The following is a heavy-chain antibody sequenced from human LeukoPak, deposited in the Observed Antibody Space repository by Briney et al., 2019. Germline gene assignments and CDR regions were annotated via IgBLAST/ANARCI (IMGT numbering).Heavy chain of an antibody. Sequence: PGGSLRLSCAASGFTFSNHGMNGVRQAPGKGLEWVSGISPSGDITYYADSVKGRFTISRDNSKNSLYLQMNSLRAEDTAVYYCARDFSSGSYYGDYYFDYWGQGTLVTVSS. CDR1: GFTFSNHG. D-gene: IGHD1-26*01. CDR3: ARDFSSGSYYGDYYFDY. J-gene: IGHJ4*02. CDR2: ISPSGDIT. V-gene: IGHV3-23*01.